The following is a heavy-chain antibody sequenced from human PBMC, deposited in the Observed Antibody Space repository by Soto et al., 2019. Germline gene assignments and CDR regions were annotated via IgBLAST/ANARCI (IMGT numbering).Heavy chain of an antibody. J-gene: IGHJ4*02. CDR3: VRNGDAWLAY. CDR2: ISHSGSA. Sequence: QVHLQESGPGLVKPSATLSLSCAVSGGSISSDHWRSWVRQSPGKGLEWIGAISHSGSASYNSALQIRVTISTDISKNQFSLKLTSVTAADTAVYYCVRNGDAWLAYWGQGTLVTVSS. CDR1: GGSISSDHW. D-gene: IGHD2-21*01. V-gene: IGHV4-4*02.